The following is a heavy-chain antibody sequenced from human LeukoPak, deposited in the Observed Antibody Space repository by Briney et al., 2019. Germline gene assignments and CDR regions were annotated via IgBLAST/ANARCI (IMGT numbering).Heavy chain of an antibody. Sequence: GGSLRFSCAGSGFTFSNHSMSWVRQAPGKGLEWLSSISGSGGSAYYADSVMGRFTISRDNSKNTLYLQMNSLRAEDTAVYYCAKGAYVGGSSGYYPIWGQGTMVTVSS. J-gene: IGHJ3*01. CDR3: AKGAYVGGSSGYYPI. V-gene: IGHV3-23*01. CDR1: GFTFSNHS. CDR2: ISGSGGSA. D-gene: IGHD3-22*01.